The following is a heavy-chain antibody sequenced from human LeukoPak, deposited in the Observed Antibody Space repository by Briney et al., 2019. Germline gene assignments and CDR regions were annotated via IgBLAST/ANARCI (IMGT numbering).Heavy chain of an antibody. CDR1: GFIFNSHS. V-gene: IGHV3-21*01. D-gene: IGHD6-6*01. CDR3: ARGGAARPDY. Sequence: PGGSLRLSCAASGFIFNSHSMNWVRQAPGKGLEWVSSISSTSSYIYYADSVKSRFTISRDNAENSLYLQMSSLRAEDTAVYYCARGGAARPDYWGQGTLVTVSS. CDR2: ISSTSSYI. J-gene: IGHJ4*02.